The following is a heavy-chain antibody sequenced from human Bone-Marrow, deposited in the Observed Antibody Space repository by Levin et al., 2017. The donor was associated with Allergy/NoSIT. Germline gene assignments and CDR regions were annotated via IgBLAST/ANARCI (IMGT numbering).Heavy chain of an antibody. J-gene: IGHJ3*02. V-gene: IGHV4-39*01. D-gene: IGHD3-9*01. Sequence: SETLSLTCTVSGGSISSSSYYWGWIRQPPGKGLEWIGSIYYSGSTYYNPSLKSRVTISVDTSKNQFSLKLSSVTAADTAVYYCARGVTVLRYFDWSSRHDAFDIWGQGTMVTVSS. CDR1: GGSISSSSYY. CDR3: ARGVTVLRYFDWSSRHDAFDI. CDR2: IYYSGST.